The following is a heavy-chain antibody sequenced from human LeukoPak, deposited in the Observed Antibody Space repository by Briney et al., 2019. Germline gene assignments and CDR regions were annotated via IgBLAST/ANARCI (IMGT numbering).Heavy chain of an antibody. V-gene: IGHV1-69*13. J-gene: IGHJ2*01. D-gene: IGHD2-2*02. CDR2: IIPIFGTA. Sequence: SVKVSCKASGDTFSSYAISWVRQAPGQGLEWMGGIIPIFGTANYAQKFQGRVTITADESTSTAYMELSSLRSEDTAVYYCATDRPVVPAAIWHFDLWGRGTLVTVSS. CDR3: ATDRPVVPAAIWHFDL. CDR1: GDTFSSYA.